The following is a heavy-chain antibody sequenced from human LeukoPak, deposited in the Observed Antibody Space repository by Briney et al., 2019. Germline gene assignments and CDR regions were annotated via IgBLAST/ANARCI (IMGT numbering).Heavy chain of an antibody. D-gene: IGHD3-16*01. CDR2: INHSGST. CDR3: ARGWGY. Sequence: SGTLSLTCAVYGGSFSGYYWSWIRQPPGKGLEWIGEINHSGSTNYNPSLKGRVTISVDTSKNQFSLKLSSVTAADTAVYYCARGWGYWGQGTLVTVSS. J-gene: IGHJ4*02. CDR1: GGSFSGYY. V-gene: IGHV4-34*01.